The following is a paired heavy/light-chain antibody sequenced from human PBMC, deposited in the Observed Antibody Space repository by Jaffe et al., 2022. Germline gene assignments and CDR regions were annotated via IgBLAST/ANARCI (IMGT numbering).Heavy chain of an antibody. J-gene: IGHJ6*03. CDR1: GFTFSNAW. CDR2: IKSKTDGGTT. D-gene: IGHD6-6*01. V-gene: IGHV3-15*01. CDR3: TTDVGSSSVLGVYYYYYMDV. Sequence: EVQLVESGGGLVKPGGSLRLSCAASGFTFSNAWMSWVRQAPGKGLEWVGRIKSKTDGGTTDYAAPVKGRFTISRDDSKNTLYLQMNSLKTEDTAVYYCTTDVGSSSVLGVYYYYYMDVWGKGTTVTVSS.
Light chain of an antibody. V-gene: IGKV3-20*01. Sequence: EIVLTQSPGTLSLSPGERATLSCRASQSVSSSYLAWYQQKPGQAPRLLIYGASSRATGIPDRFSGSGSGTDFTLTISRLEPEDFAVYYCQQYGSSPSTFGQGTRLEIK. CDR2: GAS. J-gene: IGKJ5*01. CDR1: QSVSSSY. CDR3: QQYGSSPST.